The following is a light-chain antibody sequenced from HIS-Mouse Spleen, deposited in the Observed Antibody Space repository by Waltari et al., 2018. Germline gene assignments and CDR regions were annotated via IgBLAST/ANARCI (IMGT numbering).Light chain of an antibody. CDR3: AAWDDSLSGPV. CDR1: SSNIGRTY. V-gene: IGLV1-47*01. J-gene: IGLJ3*02. CDR2: RNN. Sequence: QSVLTQPPSASGTPGQRVTISCSGSSSNIGRTYVYWYQHLPGPAPKLLIYRNNQRPSGVPDRFSGSKSGTSASLAISGLRSEDEADYYCAAWDDSLSGPVFGGGTKLTVL.